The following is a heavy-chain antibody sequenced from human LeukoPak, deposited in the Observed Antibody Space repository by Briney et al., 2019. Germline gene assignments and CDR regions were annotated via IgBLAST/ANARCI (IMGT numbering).Heavy chain of an antibody. CDR2: ISGSGDNT. Sequence: PGGSLRLSCAASGFTFNSYAMSWVRQAPGKGLEWVSGISGSGDNTYYADSVKGRFTISRDNSKNTLYLQMNSLRAEDTAVYYCAPDQYQLLWPTPFDYWGQGTLVTVSS. V-gene: IGHV3-23*01. CDR3: APDQYQLLWPTPFDY. J-gene: IGHJ4*02. CDR1: GFTFNSYA. D-gene: IGHD2-2*01.